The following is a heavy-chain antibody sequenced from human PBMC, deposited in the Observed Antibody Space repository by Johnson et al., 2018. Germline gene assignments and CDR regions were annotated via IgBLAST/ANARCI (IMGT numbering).Heavy chain of an antibody. J-gene: IGHJ1*01. CDR2: ISYDGSNK. D-gene: IGHD4-17*01. Sequence: QVQLVQSGGGLVQPGRSLRLSCAASGFTFSSYSMNWVRQAPGKGLEWVAVISYDGSNKYYADSVKGRFTISRDNSKNTLYLQMNSLGAEDTAVYYCARARMPYGDYLEYFQHWGQGTLVTVSS. CDR3: ARARMPYGDYLEYFQH. V-gene: IGHV3-30*03. CDR1: GFTFSSYS.